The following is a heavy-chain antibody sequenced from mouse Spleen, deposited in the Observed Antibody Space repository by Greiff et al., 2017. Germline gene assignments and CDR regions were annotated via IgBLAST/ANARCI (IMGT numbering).Heavy chain of an antibody. V-gene: IGHV3-6*01. J-gene: IGHJ2*01. CDR2: ISYDGSN. CDR1: GYSITSGYY. D-gene: IGHD1-1*01. Sequence: EVKLMESGPGLVKPSQSLSLTCSVTGYSITSGYYWNWIRQFPGNKLEWMGYISYDGSNNYNPSLKNRISITRDTSKNQFFLKLNSVTTEDTATYYCASGDYDGSYGYWGQGTTLTVSS. CDR3: ASGDYDGSYGY.